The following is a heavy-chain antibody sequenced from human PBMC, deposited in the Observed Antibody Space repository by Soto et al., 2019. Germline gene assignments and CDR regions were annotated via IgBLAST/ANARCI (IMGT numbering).Heavy chain of an antibody. J-gene: IGHJ1*01. CDR2: ISGSGAST. Sequence: GGSLRLSCAASGFAFSSYAMSWVRQAPGKGLEWVSGISGSGASTYYADSVKGRFTISRDNSKNTLYLQMNSLRAEDTAVYYCAKEVPCIEEDGTGYFHNWGQGTLVTVSS. D-gene: IGHD6-19*01. CDR1: GFAFSSYA. V-gene: IGHV3-23*01. CDR3: AKEVPCIEEDGTGYFHN.